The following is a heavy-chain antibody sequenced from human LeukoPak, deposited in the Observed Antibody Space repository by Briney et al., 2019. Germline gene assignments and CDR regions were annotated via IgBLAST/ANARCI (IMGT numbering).Heavy chain of an antibody. V-gene: IGHV3-9*01. CDR1: GFTFDDYA. D-gene: IGHD5-12*01. CDR2: ISWNSGSI. Sequence: PGGSLRLSCAASGFTFDDYAMHWVRQAPGKGLEWVSGISWNSGSIGYADSVKGRFTISRDNAKNSLYLQMNSLRAEDTAVYYCASDIVALEFDYWGQGTLVTVSS. CDR3: ASDIVALEFDY. J-gene: IGHJ4*02.